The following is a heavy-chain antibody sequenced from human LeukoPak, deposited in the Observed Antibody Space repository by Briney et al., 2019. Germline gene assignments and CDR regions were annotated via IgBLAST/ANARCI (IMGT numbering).Heavy chain of an antibody. CDR3: ARGTGIVATIDTPPFDY. V-gene: IGHV4-34*01. D-gene: IGHD5-12*01. J-gene: IGHJ4*02. CDR2: INHSGST. Sequence: PSETLSLTCAVYGGSFSGYYWNWIRQPPGKGLEWIGEINHSGSTNYNLSLKSRVTISVDTSKNQFSLKLSSVTAADTAVYYCARGTGIVATIDTPPFDYWGQGTLVTVSS. CDR1: GGSFSGYY.